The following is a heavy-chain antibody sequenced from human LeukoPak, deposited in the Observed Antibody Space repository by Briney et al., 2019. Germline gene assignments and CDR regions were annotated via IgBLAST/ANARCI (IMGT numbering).Heavy chain of an antibody. Sequence: SQTLSLTCTVSGVSISSGGYYWSWIRQYPGKGLEWIGYIYYSGSTYYNPSLKSRVTISVDTSKNQFSLKLSSVTAADTAVYYCARGGYYFYYGMDVWGKGTTVTVSS. CDR2: IYYSGST. CDR1: GVSISSGGYY. CDR3: ARGGYYFYYGMDV. V-gene: IGHV4-31*03. J-gene: IGHJ6*04.